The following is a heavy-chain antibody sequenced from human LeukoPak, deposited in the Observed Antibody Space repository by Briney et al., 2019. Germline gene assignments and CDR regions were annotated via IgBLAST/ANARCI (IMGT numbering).Heavy chain of an antibody. Sequence: GGSLRLSCAASGFTFSSYAMHWVRQAPGKGLEWVAVISYDGSNKYYADSVKGRFTISRDNSKNTLYPQMNSLRAEDTAVYYCASTYYDYVWGSLGYWGQGTLVTVSS. CDR3: ASTYYDYVWGSLGY. CDR2: ISYDGSNK. V-gene: IGHV3-30*04. D-gene: IGHD3-16*01. J-gene: IGHJ4*02. CDR1: GFTFSSYA.